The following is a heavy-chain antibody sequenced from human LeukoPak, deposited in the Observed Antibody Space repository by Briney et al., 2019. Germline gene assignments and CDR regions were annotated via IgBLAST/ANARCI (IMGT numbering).Heavy chain of an antibody. D-gene: IGHD6-6*01. Sequence: PGGSLRLSCAASGFTFSSYGMSWVRQAPGKGLEWVSAISGSGGSTYYADSVKGRFTISRDNSKNTLYLQMGSLRVEDMAVYYCARVSSSAFDYWGQGTLVTVSS. V-gene: IGHV3-23*01. J-gene: IGHJ4*02. CDR3: ARVSSSAFDY. CDR2: ISGSGGST. CDR1: GFTFSSYG.